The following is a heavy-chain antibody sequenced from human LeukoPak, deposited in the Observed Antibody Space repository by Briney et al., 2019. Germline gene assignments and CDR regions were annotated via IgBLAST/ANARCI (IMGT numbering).Heavy chain of an antibody. CDR3: ARYKLYYFHY. J-gene: IGHJ4*02. V-gene: IGHV3-30*04. CDR2: ISYDGSNK. Sequence: GGSLRLSCAASGFTFSSYAMHWVRQAPGKGLEWVAVISYDGSNKYYADSVKGRFTISRDNSKNTLYLQMNSLRAEDTAVYYCARYKLYYFHYWGQGTLVTVSS. CDR1: GFTFSSYA. D-gene: IGHD1-1*01.